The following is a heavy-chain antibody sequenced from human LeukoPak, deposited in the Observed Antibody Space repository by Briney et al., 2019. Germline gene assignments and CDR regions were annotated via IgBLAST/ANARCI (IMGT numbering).Heavy chain of an antibody. CDR1: GFTFSSYS. J-gene: IGHJ4*02. D-gene: IGHD3-22*01. Sequence: GGSLRLSCAASGFTFSSYSMNWVRQAPGKGLEWVSYISSRSATIYYADSVKGRFTISRDNAKNSLYLQMNSLRAEDTAVYYCARGPVDYYDSSGYYYRMDDYWGQGTLVTVSS. CDR3: ARGPVDYYDSSGYYYRMDDY. V-gene: IGHV3-48*01. CDR2: ISSRSATI.